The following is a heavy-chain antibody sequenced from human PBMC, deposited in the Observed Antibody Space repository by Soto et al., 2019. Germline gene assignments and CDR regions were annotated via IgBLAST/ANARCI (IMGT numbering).Heavy chain of an antibody. J-gene: IGHJ3*02. CDR1: GGTFSSYD. D-gene: IGHD2-21*02. V-gene: IGHV1-69*01. Sequence: QVQLVQSGAEVKKPGSSVKVSCKASGGTFSSYDISWVRQAPGQGLEWMGGIIPIFGTANYAQKFQGRVTITADESTRTAYMELSSLRSEDTAVDYCARDKAYCCGDCPTPFEIWVQGTMVTASS. CDR2: IIPIFGTA. CDR3: ARDKAYCCGDCPTPFEI.